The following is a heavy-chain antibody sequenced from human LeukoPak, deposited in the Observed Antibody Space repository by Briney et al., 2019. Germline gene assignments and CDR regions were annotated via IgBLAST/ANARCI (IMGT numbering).Heavy chain of an antibody. CDR1: GGSISSGGYY. CDR3: ARDPLGIAVAGLPPIYYGMDV. Sequence: SETLSLTCTVSGGSISSGGYYWSWIRQHPGTGLEWIGHIYYSGSTYYNPSLKSRVTISVDTSKNQFSLKLSSVTAADTAVYYCARDPLGIAVAGLPPIYYGMDVWGQGTTVTVSS. D-gene: IGHD6-19*01. CDR2: IYYSGST. V-gene: IGHV4-61*08. J-gene: IGHJ6*02.